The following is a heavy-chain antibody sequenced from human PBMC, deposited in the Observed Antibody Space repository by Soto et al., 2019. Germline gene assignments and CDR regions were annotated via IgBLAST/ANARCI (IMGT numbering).Heavy chain of an antibody. CDR3: ATGYGWLRLDSRV. J-gene: IGHJ4*02. CDR2: IFYSGTT. CDR1: GASIGSNGYY. V-gene: IGHV4-39*02. D-gene: IGHD5-12*01. Sequence: SETLSLTCTVSGASIGSNGYYWGWIRQPPGKGLEWIGSIFYSGTTNYNPSLRSRLSISVATSKNVLSLKLSSLTAADTAIYYCATGYGWLRLDSRVWGQGTLVTVSS.